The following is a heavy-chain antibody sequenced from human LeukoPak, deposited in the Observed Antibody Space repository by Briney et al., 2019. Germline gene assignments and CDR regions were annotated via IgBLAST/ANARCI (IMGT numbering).Heavy chain of an antibody. CDR2: IGSSGAAI. CDR1: GFPFSIYE. Sequence: PGGSLRLSCAVSGFPFSIYEMNWVRQAPGKGLEWVSNIGSSGAAIYYADSVRGRFTISRDNAKNSLYLQMNSLRAEDTAVYYCALLAVASDFDYWCQGALVTVSS. CDR3: ALLAVASDFDY. J-gene: IGHJ4*02. V-gene: IGHV3-48*03. D-gene: IGHD6-19*01.